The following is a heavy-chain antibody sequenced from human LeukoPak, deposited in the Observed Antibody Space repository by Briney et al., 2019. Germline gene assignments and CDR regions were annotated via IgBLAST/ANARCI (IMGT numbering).Heavy chain of an antibody. J-gene: IGHJ4*02. CDR3: ARDSQPESGSSWFSY. D-gene: IGHD6-13*01. V-gene: IGHV1-2*02. Sequence: GASVKVSCKASGYTFTGYYLHWVRQAPGQGLEWMGWINPNSGGTKFAQKFQGRVTMTRDTSISTAYMELSRLRSDDTAVYYCARDSQPESGSSWFSYWGQGTLVTVSS. CDR2: INPNSGGT. CDR1: GYTFTGYY.